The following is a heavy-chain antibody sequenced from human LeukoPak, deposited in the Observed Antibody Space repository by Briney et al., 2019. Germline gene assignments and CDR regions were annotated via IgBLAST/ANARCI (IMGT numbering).Heavy chain of an antibody. J-gene: IGHJ4*02. Sequence: PGGSLRLSCAASGFTFITYAMSWVRQAPGKGLEWVSGISGSGGSTYYADSVKGRFNISRDNSKNTLYLQMNSLRAEDTAVYYCTTRGGSFSIFDYWGQGTLVTVSS. V-gene: IGHV3-23*01. D-gene: IGHD1-26*01. CDR3: TTRGGSFSIFDY. CDR1: GFTFITYA. CDR2: ISGSGGST.